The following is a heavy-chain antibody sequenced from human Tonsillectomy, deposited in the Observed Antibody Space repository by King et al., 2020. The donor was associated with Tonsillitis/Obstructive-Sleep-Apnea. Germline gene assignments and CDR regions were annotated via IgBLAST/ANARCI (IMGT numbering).Heavy chain of an antibody. J-gene: IGHJ6*03. Sequence: VQLVESGGGVVQPGRSLRLSCAASGFTFSSYGMHWVRQAPGKGLEWVAVISYDGSNKYYAESVKGRLTISRYNSKNTLYLQMNSLRAEDTAVYYCAKDSPIRFLEGSWIGYMDVWGKGTTVTVSS. CDR1: GFTFSSYG. CDR3: AKDSPIRFLEGSWIGYMDV. CDR2: ISYDGSNK. V-gene: IGHV3-30*18. D-gene: IGHD3-3*01.